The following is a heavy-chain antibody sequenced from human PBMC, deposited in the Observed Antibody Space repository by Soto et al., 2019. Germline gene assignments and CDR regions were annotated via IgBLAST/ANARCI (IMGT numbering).Heavy chain of an antibody. CDR3: ARDQNGSPYFDY. J-gene: IGHJ4*02. V-gene: IGHV4-59*01. Sequence: SETLSLTCTISGGSIGSYYWSWIRQPPGKGLEWIGYVFHSGITGYNPSLESRVTISVDASKNLFSLKLSSVTAADAAVYYCARDQNGSPYFDYWGQGTLVTVSS. D-gene: IGHD1-26*01. CDR2: VFHSGIT. CDR1: GGSIGSYY.